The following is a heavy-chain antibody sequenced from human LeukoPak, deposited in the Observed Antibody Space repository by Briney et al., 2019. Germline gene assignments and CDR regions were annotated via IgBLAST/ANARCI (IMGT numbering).Heavy chain of an antibody. CDR2: IYYSGGT. D-gene: IGHD1-26*01. Sequence: SETLSLTCTVSGGSISSSSYYWGGLRQPPGTGLEWLGSIYYSGGTYYNPAFKSRVIISVDTSKNQFSLKLSSVTAADTAVYYCARQGVGATSSGFSYWGQGTLVTVSS. J-gene: IGHJ4*02. V-gene: IGHV4-39*01. CDR3: ARQGVGATSSGFSY. CDR1: GGSISSSSYY.